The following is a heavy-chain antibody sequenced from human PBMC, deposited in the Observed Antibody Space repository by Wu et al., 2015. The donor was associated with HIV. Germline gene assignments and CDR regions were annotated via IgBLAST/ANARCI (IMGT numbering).Heavy chain of an antibody. Sequence: QAQLLQFGAEVKKPGSSVKVTCKASGDGFTSYAVSWVRQAPGQGLEWMGGINPLFGTTRHAQKFQDRMTITTDEAKTTVYLELDSLRFDDTAVYYCARDLARDTMIRDRPRYPMDVWGQGTTVTVSS. D-gene: IGHD3-10*01. CDR2: INPLFGTT. CDR3: ARDLARDTMIRDRPRYPMDV. J-gene: IGHJ6*02. CDR1: GDGFTSYA. V-gene: IGHV1-69*05.